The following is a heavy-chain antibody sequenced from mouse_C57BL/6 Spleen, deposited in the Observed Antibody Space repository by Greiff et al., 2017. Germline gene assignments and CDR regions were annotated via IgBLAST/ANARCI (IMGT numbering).Heavy chain of an antibody. Sequence: QVQLQQPGAELVKPGASVKMSCKASGYTFTSYWITWVKQRPGQGLEWIGVIYPGSGSTNYNEKFQGKATLTVDTSSSTAYMQLSSLTSEESAVYSSACYSSSAGWFDYWGQGTSVTVSS. CDR2: IYPGSGST. CDR1: GYTFTSYW. CDR3: ACYSSSAGWFDY. J-gene: IGHJ4*01. V-gene: IGHV1-55*01. D-gene: IGHD3-1*01.